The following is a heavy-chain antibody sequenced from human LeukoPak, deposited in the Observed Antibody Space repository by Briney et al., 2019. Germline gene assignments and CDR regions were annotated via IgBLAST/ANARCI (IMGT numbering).Heavy chain of an antibody. V-gene: IGHV3-21*01. CDR3: ARDLDGYYDSSGYFDY. CDR1: AFTFSSYA. J-gene: IGHJ4*02. Sequence: GGSLRLSCAASAFTFSSYAMNWVRQAPGKGLEWVSSISSSSSYIYYADSVKGRFTISRDNAKNSLYLQMNSLRAEDTAVYYCARDLDGYYDSSGYFDYWGQGTLVTVSS. CDR2: ISSSSSYI. D-gene: IGHD3-22*01.